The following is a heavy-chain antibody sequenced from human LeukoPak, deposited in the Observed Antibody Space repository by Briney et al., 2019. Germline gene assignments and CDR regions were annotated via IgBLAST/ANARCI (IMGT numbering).Heavy chain of an antibody. D-gene: IGHD6-13*01. V-gene: IGHV4-38-2*02. CDR2: IYHSGST. CDR3: ARHGAAAAAKFDY. CDR1: GYSISSGYF. J-gene: IGHJ4*02. Sequence: SETLSLTCTVSGYSISSGYFWGWIRQPPGKGLEWIGSIYHSGSTSYNPSLKSRLTISVDTSKNQFSLKLNFVTAADTAMYYCARHGAAAAAKFDYWGQGTLVTVSS.